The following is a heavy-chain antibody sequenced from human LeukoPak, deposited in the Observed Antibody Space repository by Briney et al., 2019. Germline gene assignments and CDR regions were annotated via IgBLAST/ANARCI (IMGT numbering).Heavy chain of an antibody. V-gene: IGHV3-23*01. CDR3: VKDWWFGELAPADS. J-gene: IGHJ4*02. CDR2: ISGSGDTP. CDR1: GLTFSNYA. Sequence: GGSLRLSCAASGLTFSNYAMSWVRQAPGEGVEWVSGISGSGDTPHYADSVRGRFTIPRDNSKNTLYLQMNSLRAEDTAVHYCVKDWWFGELAPADSWGQGTLVTVSS. D-gene: IGHD3-10*01.